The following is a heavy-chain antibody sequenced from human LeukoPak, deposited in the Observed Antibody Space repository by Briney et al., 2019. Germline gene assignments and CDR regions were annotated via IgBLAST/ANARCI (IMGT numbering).Heavy chain of an antibody. CDR1: GYTFSAHH. V-gene: IGHV1-2*02. Sequence: GASVKVSFKASGYTFSAHHIHWVRQAPGQGLEWMGWIVPDGRDTKYAEKFQGRMTLTVDTSITTAYMELHSLTSDDAAVYYCSGRYGPGPVWGQGTLITASP. CDR2: IVPDGRDT. CDR3: SGRYGPGPV. J-gene: IGHJ4*02. D-gene: IGHD3-10*01.